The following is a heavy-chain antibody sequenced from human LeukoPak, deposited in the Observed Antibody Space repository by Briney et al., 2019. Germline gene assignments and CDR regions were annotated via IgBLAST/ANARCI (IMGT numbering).Heavy chain of an antibody. CDR1: GGSFSGYY. CDR3: AGDRYYGSGSYWIY. V-gene: IGHV4-34*01. Sequence: SETLSLTCAVYGGSFSGYYWSWIRQPPGKGLEWIGEINHSGSTNYNPSLKSRVTISVDTSKNQFSLKLSSVTAADTAVYYCAGDRYYGSGSYWIYWGQGTLVTVPS. D-gene: IGHD3-10*01. J-gene: IGHJ4*02. CDR2: INHSGST.